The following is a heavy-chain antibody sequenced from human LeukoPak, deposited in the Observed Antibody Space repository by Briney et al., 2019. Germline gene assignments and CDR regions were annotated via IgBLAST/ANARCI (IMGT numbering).Heavy chain of an antibody. J-gene: IGHJ2*01. V-gene: IGHV1-2*02. Sequence: ASVKVSCKGPGNSFTHYYLHWVRQAPGQGLEWVGWIDPNSGGTTYAQKFQGRVTMTRDTSISTAYMELSSLKSDDTAIYYCARPTVTAGWYFDLWGRGTLVIVSS. D-gene: IGHD4-17*01. CDR3: ARPTVTAGWYFDL. CDR2: IDPNSGGT. CDR1: GNSFTHYY.